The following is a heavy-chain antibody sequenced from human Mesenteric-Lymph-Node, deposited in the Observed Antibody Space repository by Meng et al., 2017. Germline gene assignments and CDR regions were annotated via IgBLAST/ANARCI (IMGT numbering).Heavy chain of an antibody. D-gene: IGHD6-19*01. Sequence: GESLKISCAASGFTFSSYWMHWVRQAPGKGLVWVSRINSDGSSTSYADSVKGRFTISRDNAKNTLYLQMNSLRAEDTAVYYCARVDFGSSGWRPYDYWGQGTLVTVSS. CDR3: ARVDFGSSGWRPYDY. CDR1: GFTFSSYW. CDR2: INSDGSST. J-gene: IGHJ4*02. V-gene: IGHV3-74*01.